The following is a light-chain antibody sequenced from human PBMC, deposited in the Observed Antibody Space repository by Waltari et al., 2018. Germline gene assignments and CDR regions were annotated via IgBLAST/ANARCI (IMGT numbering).Light chain of an antibody. CDR2: EVN. Sequence: QSALTQPASVSGSPGQSITIPCTGPSNDVGAYNSVSWYQQHPGKAPKLIIYEVNNRPSGISNRFSGSHSGNTASLTISGLQADDEAYYHCSSYTTTNTVVFGGGTTLTVL. CDR3: SSYTTTNTVV. V-gene: IGLV2-14*01. J-gene: IGLJ2*01. CDR1: SNDVGAYNS.